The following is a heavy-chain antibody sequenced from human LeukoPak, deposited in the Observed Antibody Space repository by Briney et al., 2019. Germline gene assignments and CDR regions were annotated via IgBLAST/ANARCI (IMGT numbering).Heavy chain of an antibody. J-gene: IGHJ4*02. CDR3: ARDVPTIGYSYGYGGYYFDY. CDR1: GFTFSSYA. D-gene: IGHD5-18*01. CDR2: ISYDGSNK. Sequence: GGSLRLSCAASGFTFSSYAMHWVRQAPGKGLEWVAVISYDGSNKYYADSVKGRFTISRDNAKNSLYLQMNSLRAEDTAVYYCARDVPTIGYSYGYGGYYFDYWGQGTLVTVSS. V-gene: IGHV3-30-3*01.